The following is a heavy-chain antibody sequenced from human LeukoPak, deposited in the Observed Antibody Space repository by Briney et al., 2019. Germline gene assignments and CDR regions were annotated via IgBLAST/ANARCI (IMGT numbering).Heavy chain of an antibody. Sequence: GGSLRLSCAASGLTVNNNYMNWVRQAPGNGLEWVSALYIGGNTYYADSVRGRFTISRDNSKNTLYLQMNSLRAEDTAIYYCMTAAGYNFGQYWGQGTLVTVSS. J-gene: IGHJ4*02. CDR3: MTAAGYNFGQY. V-gene: IGHV3-53*01. D-gene: IGHD5-18*01. CDR1: GLTVNNNY. CDR2: LYIGGNT.